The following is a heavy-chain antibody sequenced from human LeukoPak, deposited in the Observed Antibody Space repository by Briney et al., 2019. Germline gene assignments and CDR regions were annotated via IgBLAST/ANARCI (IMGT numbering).Heavy chain of an antibody. CDR3: ARDVPYYDSLIGFYLPPSDI. V-gene: IGHV1-18*01. CDR1: GGTFSSYA. Sequence: GSSVKVSCKASGGTFSSYAISWVRQAPGQGLEWMGWISAYSGNTNYSQRLRGRVTMTTDTSTSTAYMELRSLRSDDTAMYYCARDVPYYDSLIGFYLPPSDIWGQGTMVTVSS. J-gene: IGHJ3*02. CDR2: ISAYSGNT. D-gene: IGHD3-9*01.